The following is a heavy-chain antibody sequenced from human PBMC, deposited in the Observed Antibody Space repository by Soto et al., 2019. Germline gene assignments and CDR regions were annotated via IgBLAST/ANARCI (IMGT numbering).Heavy chain of an antibody. CDR3: AKDGYCGGDCYTNC. J-gene: IGHJ4*02. V-gene: IGHV3-23*01. CDR1: GFTFRSYA. Sequence: EVQLLESGGGLVQPGGSLSLSCAASGFTFRSYAMSWVRQAPGKGLGWVSVISGTGGSTDYADSVKGRFTISRDNSKNTLYLQMNSLRAEDTAVYYCAKDGYCGGDCYTNCWGQGTLVTVSS. CDR2: ISGTGGST. D-gene: IGHD2-21*02.